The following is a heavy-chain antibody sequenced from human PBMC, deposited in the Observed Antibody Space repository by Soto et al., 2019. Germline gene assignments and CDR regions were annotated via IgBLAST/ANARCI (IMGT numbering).Heavy chain of an antibody. CDR1: GGSISSSNW. V-gene: IGHV4-4*02. CDR3: ATDLLGTDYGGNS. J-gene: IGHJ4*02. CDR2: IHHSGST. Sequence: QVQLQESGPGLVKPSGTLSLTCAVSGGSISSSNWWSWVRQPPGKGLEWIGEIHHSGSTNYNPSLKRRVXXSXDXXENQFSLKLSSVTAADTAVYYCATDLLGTDYGGNSWGQGTLVTVSS. D-gene: IGHD4-17*01.